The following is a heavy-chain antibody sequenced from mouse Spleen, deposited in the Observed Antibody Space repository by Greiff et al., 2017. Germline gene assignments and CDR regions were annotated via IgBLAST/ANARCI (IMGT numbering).Heavy chain of an antibody. CDR2: IWSGGST. V-gene: IGHV2-2*01. Sequence: QVQLQQSGPGLVQPSQSLSITCTVSGFSLTSYGVHWVRQSPGKGLEWLGVIWSGGSTDYNAAFISRLSISKDNSKSQVFFKMNSLQADDTAIYYCARNYYYGSGDYYFDYWGQGTTLTVSS. D-gene: IGHD1-1*01. J-gene: IGHJ2*01. CDR3: ARNYYYGSGDYYFDY. CDR1: GFSLTSYG.